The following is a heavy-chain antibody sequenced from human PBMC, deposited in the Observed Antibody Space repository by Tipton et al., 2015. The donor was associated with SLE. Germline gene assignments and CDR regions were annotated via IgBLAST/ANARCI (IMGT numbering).Heavy chain of an antibody. CDR1: GFTFSSYW. CDR3: AKDPRGQLGAFDI. J-gene: IGHJ3*02. V-gene: IGHV3-23*01. CDR2: ISGSGGST. D-gene: IGHD6-13*01. Sequence: GSLRLSCAASGFTFSSYWMHWVRQAPGKGLVWVSAISGSGGSTYYADSVKGRFTISRDNSKNTLYLQMNSLRAEDTAVYYCAKDPRGQLGAFDIWGQGTMVTVSS.